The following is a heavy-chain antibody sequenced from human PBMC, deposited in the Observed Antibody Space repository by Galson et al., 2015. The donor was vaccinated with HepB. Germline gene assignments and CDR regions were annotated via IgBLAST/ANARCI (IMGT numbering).Heavy chain of an antibody. CDR1: GFTFSSYA. Sequence: SLRLSCAASGFTFSSYAMHWVRQAPGKGLEWVAVISYDGSNKYYADSVKGRFTISRDNSKNTLYLQMNSLRAEDTAVYYCARGMQHPTAHGMDVWGQGTTVTVSS. J-gene: IGHJ6*02. CDR3: ARGMQHPTAHGMDV. D-gene: IGHD6-13*01. CDR2: ISYDGSNK. V-gene: IGHV3-30*04.